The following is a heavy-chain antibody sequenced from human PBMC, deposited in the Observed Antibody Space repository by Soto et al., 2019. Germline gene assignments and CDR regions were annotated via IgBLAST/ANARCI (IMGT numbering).Heavy chain of an antibody. Sequence: QVQLVQSGAEVKKPGASVKVSCKASGYTFTSYGISWVRQAPGQGLEWMGWISAYNGNTNYAQKLQGRVTMTTDTSTSTAYMELRSLRSDDTAVYYCARDWRFLEWFGRGWFDPWGQGTLVTVSS. CDR2: ISAYNGNT. D-gene: IGHD3-3*01. CDR3: ARDWRFLEWFGRGWFDP. J-gene: IGHJ5*02. CDR1: GYTFTSYG. V-gene: IGHV1-18*01.